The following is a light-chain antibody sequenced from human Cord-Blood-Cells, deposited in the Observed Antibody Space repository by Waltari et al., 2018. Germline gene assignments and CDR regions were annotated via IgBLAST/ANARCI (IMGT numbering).Light chain of an antibody. CDR2: EVS. J-gene: IGLJ1*01. V-gene: IGLV2-14*01. CDR3: SSYTSSSTYV. CDR1: SSAVGGSQS. Sequence: QSALPHPASVSGSPGQSIPTSCTGTSSAVGGSQSAPWYQQHPGKAPKLMIYEVSNRPSGVSNRFSGSKSGNTASLTISGLQAEDEADYYCSSYTSSSTYVFGTGTKVTVL.